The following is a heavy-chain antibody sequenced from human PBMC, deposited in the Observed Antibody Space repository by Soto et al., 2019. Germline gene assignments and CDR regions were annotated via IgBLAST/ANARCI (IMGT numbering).Heavy chain of an antibody. CDR2: IIPMFGIP. J-gene: IGHJ3*01. D-gene: IGHD6-13*01. CDR3: ARGGTSGWLKGAYDV. V-gene: IGHV1-69*01. Sequence: QVQLVQSGAEVKKPGSSVKVSCKASGGTLNKHAITWVRRAPGQGLEWLGGIIPMFGIPNYPQKFQGRVTITADDSTNTSHMELHNLTSDDTAVYYCARGGTSGWLKGAYDVWGQGTMVTVSS. CDR1: GGTLNKHA.